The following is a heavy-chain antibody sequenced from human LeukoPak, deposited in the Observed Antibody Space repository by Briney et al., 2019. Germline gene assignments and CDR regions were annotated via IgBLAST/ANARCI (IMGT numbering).Heavy chain of an antibody. J-gene: IGHJ3*02. CDR3: ARVKEAFTARDAFDI. V-gene: IGHV6-1*01. CDR2: TYYRSKQYS. D-gene: IGHD2-21*02. Sequence: SQTLSLTCAISGDSLSSNSAPWNWLRQSPSRGLEWLGRTYYRSKQYSDYAVSVKSRIIINPDPSKNQFSLQLNSVTPEDTAVYYCARVKEAFTARDAFDIWGQGTMVTASS. CDR1: GDSLSSNSAP.